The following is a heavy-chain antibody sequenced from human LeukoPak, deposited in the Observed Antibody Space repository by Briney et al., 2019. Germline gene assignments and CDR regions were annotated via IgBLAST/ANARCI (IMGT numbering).Heavy chain of an antibody. CDR3: ASDHDTLLVVDRGFEI. V-gene: IGHV3-20*04. CDR2: INWNGATT. Sequence: GGSLRLSCAASGFTFDDYGMSWVRQAPGKGLEWVSGINWNGATTTYADSVKGRFTISRDNAKNSLYLQMNSLRAEDTALYYCASDHDTLLVVDRGFEIWGQGTTVTVSS. J-gene: IGHJ3*02. D-gene: IGHD3-22*01. CDR1: GFTFDDYG.